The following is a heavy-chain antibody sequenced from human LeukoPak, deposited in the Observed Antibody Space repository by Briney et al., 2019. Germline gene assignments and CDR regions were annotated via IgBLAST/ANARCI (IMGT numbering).Heavy chain of an antibody. CDR2: IYYSGST. J-gene: IGHJ3*02. CDR3: ARGGEGWELREI. Sequence: PSETLSLTCTVSGGSISSYYWSWIRQPPGKGLEWIGYIYYSGSTNYDPSLKSRVTISVDTSKNQFSLKLSSVTAADTAVYYCARGGEGWELREIWGQGTMVTVSS. V-gene: IGHV4-59*01. CDR1: GGSISSYY. D-gene: IGHD1-26*01.